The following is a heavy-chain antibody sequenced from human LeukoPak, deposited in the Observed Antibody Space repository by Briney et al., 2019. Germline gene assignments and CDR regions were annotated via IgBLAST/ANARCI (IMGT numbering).Heavy chain of an antibody. CDR2: FDPEDGET. Sequence: ASVKVSCKGSGYTLTELSMHWVRQAPGKGLEWMGGFDPEDGETIYAQKFQGRVTMTEDTSTDTAYMELSSLRSEDKAVYYCATAPQYYDSSGYRRIGYFDYWGQGTLVTVSS. CDR3: ATAPQYYDSSGYRRIGYFDY. CDR1: GYTLTELS. V-gene: IGHV1-24*01. D-gene: IGHD3-22*01. J-gene: IGHJ4*02.